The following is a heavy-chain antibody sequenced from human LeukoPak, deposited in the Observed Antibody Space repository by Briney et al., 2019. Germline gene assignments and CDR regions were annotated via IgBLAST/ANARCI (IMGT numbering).Heavy chain of an antibody. V-gene: IGHV4-4*07. D-gene: IGHD3-10*01. CDR1: GFPVSDNY. CDR3: ARDSGTTGEVKFDS. J-gene: IGHJ5*01. Sequence: GSLRLSCAASGFPVSDNYMSWIRQPAGKGLEWIGRIYGSGSTDYNPSLKSRVTMSIDTSKNQFSLNLISVTAADTAVYYCARDSGTTGEVKFDSWGQGTLVTVSS. CDR2: IYGSGST.